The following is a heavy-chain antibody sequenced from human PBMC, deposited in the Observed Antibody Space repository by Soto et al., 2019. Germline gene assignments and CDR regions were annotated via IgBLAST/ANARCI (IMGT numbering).Heavy chain of an antibody. CDR3: TTDLSIVVPAATNRNWYFDL. V-gene: IGHV3-15*01. CDR1: GFTFSNAW. D-gene: IGHD2-2*01. CDR2: IKSKTDGGTT. Sequence: PGGSLRLSCAASGFTFSNAWMSWVRQAPGKGLEWVGRIKSKTDGGTTDYAAPVKGRFTISRDDSKNTLYLQMNSLKTEDTAVYYCTTDLSIVVPAATNRNWYFDLWGRGTLVTVSS. J-gene: IGHJ2*01.